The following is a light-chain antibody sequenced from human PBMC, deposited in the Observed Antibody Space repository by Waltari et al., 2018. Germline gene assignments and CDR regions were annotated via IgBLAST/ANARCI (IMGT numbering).Light chain of an antibody. J-gene: IGKJ1*01. V-gene: IGKV1-27*01. CDR1: QGIDKF. CDR3: QRYDSVPRT. Sequence: QIPPSPSSLSASVGDRVTITCRASQGIDKFLAWYQQKPGKAHRLLSYGAFTLQSGAPSRFSGSMSGTDFTLTISDLQPDDVATYYCQRYDSVPRTFGQGTKVEI. CDR2: GAF.